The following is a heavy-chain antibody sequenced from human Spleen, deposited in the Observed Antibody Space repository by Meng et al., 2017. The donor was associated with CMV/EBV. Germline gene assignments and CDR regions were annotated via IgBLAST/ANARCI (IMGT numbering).Heavy chain of an antibody. D-gene: IGHD3-22*01. V-gene: IGHV1-18*01. CDR2: ISAYNGNT. CDR1: YPFTSYG. J-gene: IGHJ4*02. CDR3: ARTLKFYDSRGYPPLDY. Sequence: YPFTSYGISWVRQAPGQGLEWMGWISAYNGNTNYAQKLQGRVTMTTDTSTSTAYMELRSLRSDDTAVYYCARTLKFYDSRGYPPLDYWGQGTLVTVSS.